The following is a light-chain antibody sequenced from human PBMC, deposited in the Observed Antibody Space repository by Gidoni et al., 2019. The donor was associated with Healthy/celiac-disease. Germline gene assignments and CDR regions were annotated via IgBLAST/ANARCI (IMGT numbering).Light chain of an antibody. CDR2: GNS. V-gene: IGLV1-40*01. Sequence: TISCTGSSSNIGAGYDKHWYQQLPGTAPKLLINGNSNRPSGVPDRFPGSKSGTSASLTITGLQAEDGADYYCQSYDSSLGAWVFGGGTKLTVL. CDR1: SSNIGAGYD. CDR3: QSYDSSLGAWV. J-gene: IGLJ3*02.